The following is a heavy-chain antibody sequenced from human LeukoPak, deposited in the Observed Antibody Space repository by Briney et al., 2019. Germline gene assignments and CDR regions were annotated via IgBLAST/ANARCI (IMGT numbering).Heavy chain of an antibody. CDR2: INTNTGNP. CDR1: GYSFINYG. V-gene: IGHV7-4-1*02. J-gene: IGHJ4*02. CDR3: ARDPTTFTRIAAAGTGDY. Sequence: ASVKVSCKASGYSFINYGINWVRQAPGQGLEWMGWINTNTGNPTYAQGFTGRFVFSLDTSVSTAYLQISSLKAEDTAVYYCARDPTTFTRIAAAGTGDYWGQGTLVTVSS. D-gene: IGHD6-13*01.